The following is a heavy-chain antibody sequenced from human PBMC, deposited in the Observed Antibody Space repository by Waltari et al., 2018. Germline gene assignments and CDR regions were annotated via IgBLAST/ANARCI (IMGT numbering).Heavy chain of an antibody. Sequence: EMHLLESGGSLAQPGESLRRSWAASGFTFSAYAMAWVRQAPGKGLEWVSTISNSDDTTYYAESVKGRFTISRDNSKSTLFLQMNSLRADDTAIYYCAKELERKPYYYYGWDVWGQGTTVTVSS. D-gene: IGHD1-1*01. CDR1: GFTFSAYA. CDR3: AKELERKPYYYYGWDV. V-gene: IGHV3-23*01. J-gene: IGHJ6*02. CDR2: ISNSDDTT.